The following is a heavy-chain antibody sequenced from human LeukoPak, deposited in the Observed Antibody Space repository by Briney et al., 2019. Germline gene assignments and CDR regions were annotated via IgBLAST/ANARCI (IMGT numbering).Heavy chain of an antibody. J-gene: IGHJ4*02. CDR2: ISWNSGSI. CDR3: AKASGYYYDSRGYFDY. D-gene: IGHD3-22*01. Sequence: PGGSLRLSCAASGFTFDDYAMHWVRQAPGKGLEWVSGISWNSGSIGYADSVKGRFTISRDNAKNSLYLQMNSLRAEDTALYYCAKASGYYYDSRGYFDYWGQGILVTVSS. V-gene: IGHV3-9*01. CDR1: GFTFDDYA.